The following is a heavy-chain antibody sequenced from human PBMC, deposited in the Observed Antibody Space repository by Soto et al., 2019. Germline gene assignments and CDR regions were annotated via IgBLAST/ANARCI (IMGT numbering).Heavy chain of an antibody. D-gene: IGHD6-19*01. J-gene: IGHJ4*02. V-gene: IGHV3-30-3*01. CDR3: AREEAVAGTFDY. CDR2: ISYDGSNK. Sequence: LRLSCAASGFTFSSYAMHWVRQAPGKGLEWVAVISYDGSNKYYADSVKGRFTIPRDNSKNTLYLQMNSLRAEDTAVYYCAREEAVAGTFDYWGQGTLVTVSS. CDR1: GFTFSSYA.